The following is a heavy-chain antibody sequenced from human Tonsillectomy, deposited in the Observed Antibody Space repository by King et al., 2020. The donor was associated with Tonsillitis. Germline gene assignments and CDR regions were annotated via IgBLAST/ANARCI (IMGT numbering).Heavy chain of an antibody. CDR3: VSPSNGWYAGWFDP. D-gene: IGHD6-19*01. Sequence: QLQESGPGLVKPSETLSLTCTVSGVSITSRSYYWGWIRQPPGQGLEWIGSIYHSGNTYYNPSLKRRVIISVDTSKNQFSLKLSSVTAADTAVYYCVSPSNGWYAGWFDPWGQGTLVTVSS. CDR2: IYHSGNT. J-gene: IGHJ5*02. V-gene: IGHV4-39*01. CDR1: GVSITSRSYY.